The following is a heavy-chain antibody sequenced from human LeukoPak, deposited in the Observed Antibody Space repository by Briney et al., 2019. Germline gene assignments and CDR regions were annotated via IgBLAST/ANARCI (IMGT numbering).Heavy chain of an antibody. V-gene: IGHV3-48*04. J-gene: IGHJ4*02. CDR3: ASLSPSGWYFDY. D-gene: IGHD6-19*01. CDR2: IRSSSSTI. Sequence: GGSLRLSCAASGFTFSSYSMNWVRQAPGKGLEWVSYIRSSSSTIYYADSVKGRFTISTDNAKNSLYLQMNSLRAEDTAVYYCASLSPSGWYFDYWGQGTLVTVSS. CDR1: GFTFSSYS.